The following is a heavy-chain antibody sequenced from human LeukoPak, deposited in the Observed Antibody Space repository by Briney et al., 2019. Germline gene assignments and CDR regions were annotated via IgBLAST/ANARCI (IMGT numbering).Heavy chain of an antibody. CDR1: GGSISSGDYY. CDR3: ARRQYSSSGGWAFDI. J-gene: IGHJ3*02. V-gene: IGHV4-30-4*08. CDR2: IYYSGST. Sequence: SETLSLTCTVSGGSISSGDYYWSWIRQPPGKGLEWIGYIYYSGSTYYNPSLKSRVTISVDTSKNQFSLKLSSVTAADTAVYYCARRQYSSSGGWAFDIWGQGTMVTVSS. D-gene: IGHD6-19*01.